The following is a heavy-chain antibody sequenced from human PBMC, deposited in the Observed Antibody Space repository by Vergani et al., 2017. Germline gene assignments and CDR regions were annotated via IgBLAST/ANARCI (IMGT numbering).Heavy chain of an antibody. J-gene: IGHJ4*02. Sequence: QVQLVESGGGVVQRGGSLRLSCATSGCTLSNYDMQWIRQGPGKGLEFVAFIQLAGRNQYYADSVKDRFTLSRDFSKNTLYLQMNSLRTDDTATYYCAKHFRGWGIDYWGQGTQVIVSS. CDR2: IQLAGRNQ. CDR1: GCTLSNYD. CDR3: AKHFRGWGIDY. D-gene: IGHD3-16*01. V-gene: IGHV3-30*02.